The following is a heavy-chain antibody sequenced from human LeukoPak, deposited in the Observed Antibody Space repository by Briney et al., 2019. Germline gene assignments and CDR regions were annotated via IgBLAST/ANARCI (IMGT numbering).Heavy chain of an antibody. J-gene: IGHJ6*03. V-gene: IGHV4-39*07. Sequence: PSETLSLTCTVSGGSISSSSYYWGWIRQPPGKGLEWIGSIYYSGSTYYNPSLKSRVTISVDTSKNQFSLKLSSVTAADTAVYYCARIGEQYYYYYYMDVWGKGTTVTVSS. CDR2: IYYSGST. D-gene: IGHD1/OR15-1a*01. CDR3: ARIGEQYYYYYYMDV. CDR1: GGSISSSSYY.